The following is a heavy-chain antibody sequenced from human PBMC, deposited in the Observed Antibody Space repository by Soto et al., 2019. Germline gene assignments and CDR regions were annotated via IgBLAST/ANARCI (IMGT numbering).Heavy chain of an antibody. CDR1: VFTFDDNA. J-gene: IGHJ4*02. V-gene: IGHV3-9*01. D-gene: IGHD3-16*01. Sequence: GGSLLVSCAVSVFTFDDNAMHWVRQAPEKGLEWVSGINWKSDIGYADSVKGRFTISRDNAENSLYLQMNSLRAEDTALYYCAISQDRGGRTTFIYWGQGTQVTVSS. CDR2: INWKSDI. CDR3: AISQDRGGRTTFIY.